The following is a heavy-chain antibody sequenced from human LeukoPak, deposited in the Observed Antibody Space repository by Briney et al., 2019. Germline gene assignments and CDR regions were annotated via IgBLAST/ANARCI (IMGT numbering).Heavy chain of an antibody. CDR3: ARDLRSSGYYDAFDI. CDR2: ISSSGSTI. D-gene: IGHD3-22*01. Sequence: GGSLRLSCAASGFTFSDYYMSWIRQAPGKGLEWVSYISSSGSTIYYADSVKGRFTISRDNAKNSLYLQMNSLRAEDTAVYYRARDLRSSGYYDAFDIWGQGTMVTVSS. J-gene: IGHJ3*02. CDR1: GFTFSDYY. V-gene: IGHV3-11*01.